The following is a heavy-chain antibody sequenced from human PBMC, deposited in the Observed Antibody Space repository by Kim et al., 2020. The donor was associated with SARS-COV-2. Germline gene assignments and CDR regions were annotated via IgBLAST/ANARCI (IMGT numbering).Heavy chain of an antibody. D-gene: IGHD3-22*01. CDR3: ARGGSSGYYYG. V-gene: IGHV4-59*01. J-gene: IGHJ4*02. CDR2: IFYTGST. Sequence: SETLSLTCTVSGGSISSYYWSWIRQPPGKGLEWIWYIFYTGSTNYNPSLKSRVTISVDTSKNQFSLKLSSVTAADTAVYYCARGGSSGYYYGWGQGTLVTVSS. CDR1: GGSISSYY.